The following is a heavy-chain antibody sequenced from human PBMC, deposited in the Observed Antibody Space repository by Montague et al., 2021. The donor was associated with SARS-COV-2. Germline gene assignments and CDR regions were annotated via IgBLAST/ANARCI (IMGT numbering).Heavy chain of an antibody. V-gene: IGHV4-38-2*02. Sequence: SETLSLTCNISGYSITSVSYWGWIPQTPGKGLEWIGTISHDENVYYNPSLKSRVTISADTSKSQFSLKLSSVTAADTAVYYCARVNGWYIYYFDCWGQGTLGTVSS. CDR2: ISHDENV. CDR1: GYSITSVSY. CDR3: ARVNGWYIYYFDC. J-gene: IGHJ4*02. D-gene: IGHD6-19*01.